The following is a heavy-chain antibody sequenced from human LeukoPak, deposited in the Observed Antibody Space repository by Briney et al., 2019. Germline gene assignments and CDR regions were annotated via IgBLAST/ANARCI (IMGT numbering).Heavy chain of an antibody. D-gene: IGHD4-23*01. Sequence: GGPLRLSCAASGFTFSRYAMHWVRQAPGKGLEWVALISYDGTKTFYADSVKGRFTISRDNSNTLYLQMSSLRAEDTAVYYCARGRGGNMGDAFDIWGQGTMVTVSS. CDR2: ISYDGTKT. J-gene: IGHJ3*02. CDR1: GFTFSRYA. CDR3: ARGRGGNMGDAFDI. V-gene: IGHV3-30*04.